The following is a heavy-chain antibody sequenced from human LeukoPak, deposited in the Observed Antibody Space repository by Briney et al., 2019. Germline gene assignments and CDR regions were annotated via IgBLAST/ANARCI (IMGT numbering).Heavy chain of an antibody. D-gene: IGHD3-9*01. CDR3: ARTLRYFDWLPAGETDY. CDR1: GGSFSGYY. V-gene: IGHV4-39*01. CDR2: IYYSGST. Sequence: KPSETLSLTCAVYGGSFSGYYWGWIRQPPGKGLEWIGSIYYSGSTYYNPSLKSRVAISVDTSKNQFSLKLSSVTAADTAVYYCARTLRYFDWLPAGETDYWGQGTLVTVSS. J-gene: IGHJ4*02.